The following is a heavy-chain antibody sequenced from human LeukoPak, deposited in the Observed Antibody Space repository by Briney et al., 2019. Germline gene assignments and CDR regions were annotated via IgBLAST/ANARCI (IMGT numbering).Heavy chain of an antibody. CDR2: ISYDGSNK. Sequence: GGSLRLSCAASGFTFSSYGMHWVRQAPGKGLEWVAVISYDGSNKYYADSVKGRFTISRDNSKNTLYLQMNSLRAEDTAVYYCAKGFIDILTGYYNYYYGMDVWGQGTTVTVSS. V-gene: IGHV3-30*18. D-gene: IGHD3-9*01. CDR1: GFTFSSYG. CDR3: AKGFIDILTGYYNYYYGMDV. J-gene: IGHJ6*02.